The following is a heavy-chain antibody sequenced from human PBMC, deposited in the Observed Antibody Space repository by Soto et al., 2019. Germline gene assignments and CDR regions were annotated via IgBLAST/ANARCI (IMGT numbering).Heavy chain of an antibody. D-gene: IGHD1-1*01. CDR1: GGSISSYY. J-gene: IGHJ3*02. V-gene: IGHV4-59*08. CDR3: ARPTTSATGAAFKI. CDR2: IHYTGST. Sequence: QVQLRESGPRLVKPSETLSLTCTVSGGSISSYYWSWIRQPPGKGLEWIGYIHYTGSTNYNPSLQSRVTISVGSSKNQFSLKLSSVTAADTAVYYCARPTTSATGAAFKIWGEETMDTVSS.